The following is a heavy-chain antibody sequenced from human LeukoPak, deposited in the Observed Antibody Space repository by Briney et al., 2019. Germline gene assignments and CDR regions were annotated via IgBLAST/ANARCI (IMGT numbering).Heavy chain of an antibody. CDR2: IKQDGSEK. CDR3: AELGITMIGGV. CDR1: GFTFGVHW. J-gene: IGHJ6*04. D-gene: IGHD3-10*02. Sequence: PGGSLRLSCAASGFTFGVHWVSWVRQAPGKGLERVANIKQDGSEKSYGDSVRGRFAISRDNSKNSVFLQMNSLRVEDTAVYYCAELGITMIGGVWGKGTTVTISS. V-gene: IGHV3-7*01.